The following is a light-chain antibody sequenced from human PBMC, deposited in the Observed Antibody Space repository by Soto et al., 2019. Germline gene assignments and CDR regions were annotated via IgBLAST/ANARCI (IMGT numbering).Light chain of an antibody. J-gene: IGKJ4*01. CDR2: RAS. V-gene: IGKV3-15*01. Sequence: IVMTQSPATLSVSPGERATLSCRASQNIYSNVAWYQQRPGQAPRLLIYRASTRATGIPARFSGSGSGTEFTLTISSLEPEDFAVYYCQQRSNWPLTFGGGTKVDIK. CDR1: QNIYSN. CDR3: QQRSNWPLT.